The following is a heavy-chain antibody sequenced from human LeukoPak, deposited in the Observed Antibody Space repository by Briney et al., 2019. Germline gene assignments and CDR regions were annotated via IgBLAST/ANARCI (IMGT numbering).Heavy chain of an antibody. CDR3: ARAQSITIFGIIVIDAFDI. CDR2: IRHDGSNE. CDR1: GFTFSNYG. Sequence: AGGSLRLSCAASGFTFSNYGMHWVRRAPGKGLEWVAFIRHDGSNEYYADSVKGRFTISRDNAKNSLYLQMNSLRAEDTAVYYCARAQSITIFGIIVIDAFDIWGQGTMVTVSS. J-gene: IGHJ3*02. D-gene: IGHD3-3*01. V-gene: IGHV3-30*02.